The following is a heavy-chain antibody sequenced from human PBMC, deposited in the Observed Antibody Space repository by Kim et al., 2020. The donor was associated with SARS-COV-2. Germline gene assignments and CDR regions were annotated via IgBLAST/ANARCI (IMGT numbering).Heavy chain of an antibody. CDR1: GGSISSRAYY. CDR3: AVDPYYPASGSYSHAFDM. J-gene: IGHJ3*02. CDR2: IYNSGRT. Sequence: SETLSLTCTVSGGSISSRAYYWSWIRQHPGKGLEWIGYIYNSGRTYYNPSLKSRIAISVDTTKNHLSLRLFSVTAADTAVYYCAVDPYYPASGSYSHAFDMWGQGTMVTVSS. V-gene: IGHV4-31*03. D-gene: IGHD3-10*01.